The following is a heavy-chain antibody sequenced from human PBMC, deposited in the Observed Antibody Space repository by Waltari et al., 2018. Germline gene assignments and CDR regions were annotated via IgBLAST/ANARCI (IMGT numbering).Heavy chain of an antibody. CDR3: TTGSRSSDAFDI. CDR1: GYNCIDFY. J-gene: IGHJ3*02. V-gene: IGHV1-69-2*01. CDR2: VDPEHGET. Sequence: EVQLVQSGAEVKKPGATVQISCKVSGYNCIDFYMHWVQQAPGKGLEWIGLVDPEHGETKYAEKFQGRVTIIADTSTNTANMELSSLRSEDTAVYYCTTGSRSSDAFDIWGQGTMVTVSS.